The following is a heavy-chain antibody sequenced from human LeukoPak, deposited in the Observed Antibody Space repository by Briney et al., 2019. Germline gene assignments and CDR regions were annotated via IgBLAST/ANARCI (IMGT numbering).Heavy chain of an antibody. CDR1: GYTFTIYG. J-gene: IGHJ4*02. CDR3: ARQAGGYSSGWYQSHFDY. CDR2: INNYNGNA. Sequence: ASVRVSYRASGYTFTIYGMSCGRQAPGQGGEWMGWINNYNGNADYTQKLQGRVTVTTDTSTSTAYMELKSLRSDDTAVYYCARQAGGYSSGWYQSHFDYWGQGTLVTVSS. V-gene: IGHV1-18*04. D-gene: IGHD6-19*01.